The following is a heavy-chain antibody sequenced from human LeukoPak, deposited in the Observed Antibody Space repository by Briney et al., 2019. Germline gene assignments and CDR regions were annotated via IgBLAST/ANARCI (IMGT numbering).Heavy chain of an antibody. CDR1: GGSISSSSYY. CDR3: AKGHVPYYYDSSGSTNGFIDY. D-gene: IGHD3-22*01. V-gene: IGHV3-23*01. CDR2: ISGSGGST. J-gene: IGHJ4*02. Sequence: PSETLSLTCTVSGGSISSSSYYWGWVRQAPGKGLEWVSAISGSGGSTYYADSVKGRFTISRDNSKNTLYLQMNSLRAGDTAVYYCAKGHVPYYYDSSGSTNGFIDYWGQGTLVTVSS.